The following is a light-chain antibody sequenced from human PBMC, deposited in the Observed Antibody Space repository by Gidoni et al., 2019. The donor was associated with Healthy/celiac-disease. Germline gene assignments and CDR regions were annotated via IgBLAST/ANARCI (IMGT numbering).Light chain of an antibody. CDR1: SSHVGGYNY. Sequence: HSALTQPASVSGSPGQSITISCTGTSSHVGGYNYVSWYQQHPGQAPKLMIYEVSNRPSGVSNRFSGSKSGNTASLTISGLQAEDEADYYCSSYTSSSTVVFGGGTKLTVL. J-gene: IGLJ2*01. CDR3: SSYTSSSTVV. CDR2: EVS. V-gene: IGLV2-14*01.